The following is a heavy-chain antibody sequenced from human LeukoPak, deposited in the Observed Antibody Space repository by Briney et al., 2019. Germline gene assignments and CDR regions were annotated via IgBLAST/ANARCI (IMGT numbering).Heavy chain of an antibody. Sequence: SETLSLTCAVYGGSFSGFYWSWIRQPPGKGLEGIGEINHSGSTNYNPSLKSRVTISVDTSKNQFSLKLSSVTAADTAVYYCARGRGYSYGYSDVWGKGTTVTVSS. CDR2: INHSGST. CDR3: ARGRGYSYGYSDV. D-gene: IGHD5-18*01. J-gene: IGHJ6*04. CDR1: GGSFSGFY. V-gene: IGHV4-34*01.